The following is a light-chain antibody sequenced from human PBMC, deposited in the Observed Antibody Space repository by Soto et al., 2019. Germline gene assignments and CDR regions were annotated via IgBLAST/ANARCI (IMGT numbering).Light chain of an antibody. V-gene: IGKV3-20*01. CDR2: GAS. Sequence: EIVLTQSPGTLSLSPGERATLSCRTSESVTSTYLAWYQQKPGQPPRLLIYGASSRATGIPDRVSGSGSETDFTLTISRLEPEDFAVYYCQLFGSSPRYTFGQGTKVDLK. J-gene: IGKJ2*01. CDR3: QLFGSSPRYT. CDR1: ESVTSTY.